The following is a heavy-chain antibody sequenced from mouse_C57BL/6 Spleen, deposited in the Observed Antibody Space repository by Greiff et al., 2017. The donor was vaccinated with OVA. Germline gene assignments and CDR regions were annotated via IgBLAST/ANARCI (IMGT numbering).Heavy chain of an antibody. CDR3: ARRTVVGNFDV. Sequence: VQLQQPGAELVRPGSSVKLSCKASGYTFTSYWMHWVKQRPIQGLEWIGNIDPSDSETHYNQKFKDKATLTVDKSSSTAYMQLSSLTSEDSAVYYCARRTVVGNFDVWGTGTTVTVSS. CDR2: IDPSDSET. J-gene: IGHJ1*03. CDR1: GYTFTSYW. V-gene: IGHV1-52*01. D-gene: IGHD1-1*01.